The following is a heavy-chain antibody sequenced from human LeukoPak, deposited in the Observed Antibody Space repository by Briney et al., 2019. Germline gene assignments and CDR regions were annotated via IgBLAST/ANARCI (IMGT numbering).Heavy chain of an antibody. CDR1: GFTFSRNL. CDR2: INGDGSDR. J-gene: IGHJ6*02. V-gene: IGHV3-7*03. CDR3: AIAYGLDV. Sequence: GGSLRLSCAASGFTFSRNLMTWVRQAPGKGLEWVANINGDGSDRYCMDSLKGRFTISRDNAKNSLYLQMNSLRVEDTAIYYCAIAYGLDVWGQGTTVTVSS.